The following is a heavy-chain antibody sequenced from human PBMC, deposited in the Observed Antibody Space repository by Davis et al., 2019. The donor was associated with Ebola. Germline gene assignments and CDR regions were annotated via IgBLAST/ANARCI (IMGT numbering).Heavy chain of an antibody. J-gene: IGHJ4*02. CDR3: ARDYVWGTYRTPAD. CDR2: RNQYGREK. Sequence: GESLKISCTASGFPFSSYCMSWVRQAPGRGLEWVANRNQYGREKAYVDSVKGRFTISRDNAKNALSLQMNSLRADDTAVYYCARDYVWGTYRTPADWGQGTLVTVSS. D-gene: IGHD3-16*02. CDR1: GFPFSSYC. V-gene: IGHV3-7*01.